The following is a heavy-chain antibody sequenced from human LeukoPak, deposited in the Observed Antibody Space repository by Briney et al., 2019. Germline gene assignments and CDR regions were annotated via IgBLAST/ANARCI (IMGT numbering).Heavy chain of an antibody. Sequence: GASVKVSCKASGDTCTGYHMHWVRQAPGQGLEWMGRINPNSGDTNYAQKFQGRVTMTRDTSISTAYMELSRLRSDDTAVYYCARDYCSSTSCLFDYWGQGTLVTVSS. J-gene: IGHJ4*02. CDR2: INPNSGDT. V-gene: IGHV1-2*06. D-gene: IGHD2-2*01. CDR3: ARDYCSSTSCLFDY. CDR1: GDTCTGYH.